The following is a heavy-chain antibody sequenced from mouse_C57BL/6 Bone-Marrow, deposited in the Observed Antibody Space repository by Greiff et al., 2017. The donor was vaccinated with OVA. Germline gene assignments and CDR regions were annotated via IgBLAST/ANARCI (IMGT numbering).Heavy chain of an antibody. D-gene: IGHD1-1*01. V-gene: IGHV5-12*01. J-gene: IGHJ1*03. CDR3: ASHYYGSSYHYWYFDV. CDR1: GFTFSDYY. Sequence: EVQLVESGGGLVQPGGSLKLSCAASGFTFSDYYMYWVRQTPEKRLEWVAYISNGGGSTYYPDTVKGRFTISRDNAKNTLYLQMSRLQSEDTAMYYCASHYYGSSYHYWYFDVWGTGTTVTVSS. CDR2: ISNGGGST.